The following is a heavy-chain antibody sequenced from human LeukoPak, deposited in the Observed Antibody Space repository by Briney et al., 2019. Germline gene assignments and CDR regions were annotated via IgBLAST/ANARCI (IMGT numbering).Heavy chain of an antibody. Sequence: GGSLRLSCAASGFTFSSYAMSWVRQAPGKGLEWVSAISGSGGSTYYADSVKGRFTVSRDSSQNTVYLQMNSLRIEDTAVYFCSRDNNWAFDYWGQGTLVTVSS. CDR2: ISGSGGST. V-gene: IGHV3-23*01. CDR1: GFTFSSYA. D-gene: IGHD1-1*01. CDR3: SRDNNWAFDY. J-gene: IGHJ4*02.